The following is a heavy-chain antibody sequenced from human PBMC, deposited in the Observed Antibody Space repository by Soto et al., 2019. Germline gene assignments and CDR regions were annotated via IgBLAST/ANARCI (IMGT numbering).Heavy chain of an antibody. CDR1: GFTFSSYA. Sequence: EVQLLESGGGLVQPGGSLRLSCAASGFTFSSYAMSWVRQAPGKGLEWVSAISGSGGSTYYADSVKGRFTISRDNSKKTLYLQMNSLRAEDTAVYYCAKGGGIAAAGTGYWFDPWGQGTLVTVSS. CDR2: ISGSGGST. V-gene: IGHV3-23*01. CDR3: AKGGGIAAAGTGYWFDP. D-gene: IGHD6-13*01. J-gene: IGHJ5*02.